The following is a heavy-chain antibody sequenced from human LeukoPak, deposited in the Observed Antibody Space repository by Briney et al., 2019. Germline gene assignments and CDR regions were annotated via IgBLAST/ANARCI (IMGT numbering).Heavy chain of an antibody. J-gene: IGHJ5*02. V-gene: IGHV4-4*07. CDR3: ASDLAVKFDP. CDR2: IYTSGST. CDR1: GGSMSSYY. Sequence: SETLSLTCTVSGGSMSSYYWSWIRQPAGKGLEWIGRIYTSGSTIYNPSLKSRVTMSVDTSKNQFSLKLSSVTAADTAVSYCASDLAVKFDPWGQGTLVTVSS. D-gene: IGHD6-19*01.